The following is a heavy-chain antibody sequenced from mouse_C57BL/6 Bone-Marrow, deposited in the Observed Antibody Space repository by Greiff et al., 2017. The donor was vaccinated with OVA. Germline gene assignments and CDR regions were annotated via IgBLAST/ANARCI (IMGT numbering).Heavy chain of an antibody. CDR1: GFTFSDYY. D-gene: IGHD3-3*01. CDR3: ARKRVLGAMDY. CDR2: ISNGGGST. Sequence: EVQGVESGGGLVQPGGSLKLSCAASGFTFSDYYMYWVRQTPEKRLEWVAYISNGGGSTYYPDTVKGRFTISRDNAKNTLYLQMSRLKSEDTAMYYCARKRVLGAMDYWGQGTSVTVSS. V-gene: IGHV5-12*01. J-gene: IGHJ4*01.